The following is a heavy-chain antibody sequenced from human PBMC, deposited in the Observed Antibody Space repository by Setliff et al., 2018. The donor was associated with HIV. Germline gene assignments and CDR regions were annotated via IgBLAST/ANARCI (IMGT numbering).Heavy chain of an antibody. Sequence: PGGSLRLSCAASGFTFSDYYMSWIRQAPGKGLELVSYISSSGITIYYSDSVKGRFTISRDNGNNSLFLQMNSLRAEDTAVYYCARDRTLTYEDYYYMDVWGKGTTVTVSS. V-gene: IGHV3-11*04. CDR2: ISSSGITI. J-gene: IGHJ6*03. CDR1: GFTFSDYY. D-gene: IGHD2-21*01. CDR3: ARDRTLTYEDYYYMDV.